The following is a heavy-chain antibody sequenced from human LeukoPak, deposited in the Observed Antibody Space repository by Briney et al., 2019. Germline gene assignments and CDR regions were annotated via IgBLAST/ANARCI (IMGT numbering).Heavy chain of an antibody. CDR2: IYSDGNT. V-gene: IGHV3-53*01. Sequence: PGGSLRLSCAASGFTVSSNYMSWVRQAPGKGLEWVSLIYSDGNTYYADSVKGRFTISRDNSKNTLYLQMNSLRAEDMAVYYCARDYPSFDYWGQGTLVTVSS. CDR1: GFTVSSNY. D-gene: IGHD3-16*02. CDR3: ARDYPSFDY. J-gene: IGHJ4*02.